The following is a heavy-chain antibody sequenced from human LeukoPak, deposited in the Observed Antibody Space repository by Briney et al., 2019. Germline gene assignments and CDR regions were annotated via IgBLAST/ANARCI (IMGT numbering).Heavy chain of an antibody. Sequence: GGSLRLSCAASGFTFSDYYMSWIRQAPGKGLEWVSYISSSGSTIYYADSVKGRFTISRDNAKNSLYLQMNSLRAEDTAVYYCARAYSSSCYWNWFDPWGQGTLVTVSS. D-gene: IGHD6-13*01. J-gene: IGHJ5*02. V-gene: IGHV3-11*01. CDR2: ISSSGSTI. CDR1: GFTFSDYY. CDR3: ARAYSSSCYWNWFDP.